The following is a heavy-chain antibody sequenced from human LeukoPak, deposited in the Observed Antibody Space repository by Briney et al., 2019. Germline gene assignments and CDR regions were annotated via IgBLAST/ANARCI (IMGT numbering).Heavy chain of an antibody. D-gene: IGHD3-22*01. V-gene: IGHV4-59*08. CDR3: ARLGGYPLSAFDI. CDR1: GGSLSSYY. Sequence: SETLSLTCTVSGGSLSSYYWSWIRQPPGKGLEWIAYMYYGGSTNYNPSLKSRVTISIDTSKNQFSLKLSSVTAADAAVYYCARLGGYPLSAFDIWGQGTMVTVS. CDR2: MYYGGST. J-gene: IGHJ3*02.